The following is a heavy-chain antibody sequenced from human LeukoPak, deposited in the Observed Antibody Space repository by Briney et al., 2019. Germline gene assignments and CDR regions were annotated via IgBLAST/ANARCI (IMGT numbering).Heavy chain of an antibody. CDR3: ARDLGGLGKIDY. CDR2: IFYSGTT. D-gene: IGHD7-27*01. V-gene: IGHV4-31*03. CDR1: GGSFGSGGYY. Sequence: SQTLSLTCTVSGGSFGSGGYYWSWIRQHPGKGLEWIGYIFYSGTTYYNPSLKSRVIISVDASKNQFSLRLSSVTAADTAVYYCARDLGGLGKIDYWGQGTLVTVSS. J-gene: IGHJ4*02.